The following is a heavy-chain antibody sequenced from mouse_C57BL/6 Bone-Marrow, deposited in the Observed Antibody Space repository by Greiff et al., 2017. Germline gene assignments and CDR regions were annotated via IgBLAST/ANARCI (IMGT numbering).Heavy chain of an antibody. D-gene: IGHD2-5*01. V-gene: IGHV1-64*01. Sequence: QVQLQQPGAELVKPGASVKLSCKASGYTFTSYWMHWVKPRPGQGLEWIGMIHPNSGSTNYNEKFKSKATLTVDKSSSTAYMQLSSLTSEDSAVYYCAPIYSNLFYWYFDVWGTGTTVTVSS. CDR3: APIYSNLFYWYFDV. J-gene: IGHJ1*03. CDR1: GYTFTSYW. CDR2: IHPNSGST.